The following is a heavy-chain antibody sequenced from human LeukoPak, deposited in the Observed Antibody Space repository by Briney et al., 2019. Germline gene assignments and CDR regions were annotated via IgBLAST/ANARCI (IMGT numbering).Heavy chain of an antibody. CDR1: GFTFNDYA. CDR2: IGWNSHIM. D-gene: IGHD3-22*01. Sequence: PGGSLRLSRAASGFTFNDYAMHWVRQAAGKGLEWVSGIGWNSHIMGYEDSVKGRLTISRDNAMNSLSLQMNSLRAEDTAFYYCAKDRDSSGFAPYFDYWGQGILVTVSS. J-gene: IGHJ4*02. CDR3: AKDRDSSGFAPYFDY. V-gene: IGHV3-9*01.